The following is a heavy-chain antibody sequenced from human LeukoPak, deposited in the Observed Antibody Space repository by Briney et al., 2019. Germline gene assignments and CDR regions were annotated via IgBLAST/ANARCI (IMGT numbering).Heavy chain of an antibody. V-gene: IGHV4-34*01. CDR3: ARETSDIVATIFDY. Sequence: PSETLSLTCAVSGGSFSGYYWSWIRHPPGKGLEWIGEINHSGSTNYNPSLKSRVTISVDTSKNQFSLKLSSVTAADTAVYYCARETSDIVATIFDYWGQGTLVTVSS. J-gene: IGHJ4*02. CDR1: GGSFSGYY. D-gene: IGHD5-12*01. CDR2: INHSGST.